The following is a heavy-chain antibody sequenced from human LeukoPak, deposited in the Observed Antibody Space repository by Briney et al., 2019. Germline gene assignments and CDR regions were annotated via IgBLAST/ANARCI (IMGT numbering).Heavy chain of an antibody. CDR1: GFTFSSYA. Sequence: PGGSLRLSCAASGFTFSSYAMSWVRQAPGKGLEWVSAISGSGGSTYYADSVKGRFTISRDNSKNALYLQMNSLRAEDTAVYYCAKSFAYYGSGSYYTYWGQGTQVTVSS. CDR2: ISGSGGST. V-gene: IGHV3-23*01. J-gene: IGHJ4*02. D-gene: IGHD3-10*01. CDR3: AKSFAYYGSGSYYTY.